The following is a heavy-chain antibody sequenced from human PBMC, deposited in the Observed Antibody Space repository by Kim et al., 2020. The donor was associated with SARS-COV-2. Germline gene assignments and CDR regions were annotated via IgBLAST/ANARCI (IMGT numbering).Heavy chain of an antibody. D-gene: IGHD1-7*01. CDR3: ARGPQRKISARPLITGTTNFDY. Sequence: SETLSLTCAVYGGSFSGYYWSWIRQPPGKGLEWIGEINHSGSTNYNPSLKSRVTISVDTSKNQFSLKLSSVTAADTAVYYCARGPQRKISARPLITGTTNFDYWGQGTLVTVSS. V-gene: IGHV4-34*01. CDR1: GGSFSGYY. J-gene: IGHJ4*02. CDR2: INHSGST.